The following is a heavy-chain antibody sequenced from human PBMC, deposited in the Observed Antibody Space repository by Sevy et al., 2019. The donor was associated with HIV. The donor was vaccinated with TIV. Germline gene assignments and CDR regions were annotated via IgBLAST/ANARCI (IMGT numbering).Heavy chain of an antibody. Sequence: GGSLRLSCAASGFTFSRYDMHWVRQVTGKGLEWVAAIGTLHDTFYADSVKGRFTISRDSATKSLFLQMNSLRVGDTAVYDCARGNGGNGPGPDDAFDVWGQGTMVTV. CDR2: IGTLHDT. D-gene: IGHD3-10*01. J-gene: IGHJ3*01. CDR3: ARGNGGNGPGPDDAFDV. V-gene: IGHV3-13*01. CDR1: GFTFSRYD.